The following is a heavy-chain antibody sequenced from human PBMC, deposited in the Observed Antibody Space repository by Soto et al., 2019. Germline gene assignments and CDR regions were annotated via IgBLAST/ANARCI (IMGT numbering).Heavy chain of an antibody. Sequence: GGSLRLSCAASGFTFSSYSMNWVRQAPGKGLEWVSYISSSSSTIYYADFVKGQFTISRDNAKNSLYLQMNSLRAEDTAVYYCARQFGVVIINWFDPWGQGTLVTVSS. J-gene: IGHJ5*02. D-gene: IGHD3-3*01. CDR1: GFTFSSYS. CDR2: ISSSSSTI. CDR3: ARQFGVVIINWFDP. V-gene: IGHV3-48*01.